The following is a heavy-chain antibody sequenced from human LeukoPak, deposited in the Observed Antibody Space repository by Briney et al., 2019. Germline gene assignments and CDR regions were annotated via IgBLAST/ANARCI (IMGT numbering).Heavy chain of an antibody. CDR1: GFAFSSYA. CDR3: AKDKGSSSWFDY. Sequence: GSLSLSCAASGFAFSSYAMSWVRQAPGKGLEWVSAISGSGGSTYYADSVKGRFTISRDNSKNTLYLQMNSLRAEDTAVYYCAKDKGSSSWFDYWGQGTLVTVSS. V-gene: IGHV3-23*01. D-gene: IGHD6-13*01. CDR2: ISGSGGST. J-gene: IGHJ4*02.